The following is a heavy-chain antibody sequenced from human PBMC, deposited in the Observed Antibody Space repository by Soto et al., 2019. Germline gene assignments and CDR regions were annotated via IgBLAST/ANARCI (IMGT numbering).Heavy chain of an antibody. Sequence: GGSLRLSCVASGLTVSHNYMAWVRQAPEMGPQWVSVLYAEGTTYYTESVKGRFTISRDTPKNTLFLQMDSLRAEDTAVYYCVRPRPSGENYGMDVWGQGTTVTVSS. V-gene: IGHV3-53*01. D-gene: IGHD3-10*01. CDR2: LYAEGTT. CDR3: VRPRPSGENYGMDV. CDR1: GLTVSHNY. J-gene: IGHJ6*02.